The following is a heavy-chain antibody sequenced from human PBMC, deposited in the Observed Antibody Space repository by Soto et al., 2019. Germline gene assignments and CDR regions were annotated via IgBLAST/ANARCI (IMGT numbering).Heavy chain of an antibody. J-gene: IGHJ4*02. D-gene: IGHD3-10*01. CDR2: IDYSGST. CDR1: GGSISTYNYY. CDR3: AREWYGSGSRSDY. V-gene: IGHV4-39*07. Sequence: SETLSLTCAVSGGSISTYNYYWGWIRQPPGKGLEWIGSIDYSGSTYYNPPLKSRVTISVDTSKNQFSLKLSSVTAADTAVYYCAREWYGSGSRSDYWGQGTRVTVSS.